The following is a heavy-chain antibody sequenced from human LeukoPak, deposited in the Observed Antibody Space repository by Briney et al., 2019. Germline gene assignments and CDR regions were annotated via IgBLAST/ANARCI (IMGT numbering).Heavy chain of an antibody. CDR1: EFTLSSYA. D-gene: IGHD6-13*01. CDR3: AKAIYSSSRMDV. Sequence: VQPGGSLRLSCEASEFTLSSYAMNWVRQAPGKGLEWVSIISSSGGSIYYADSVKGRFTISRDNSKNTLYLQMNSLRAEDTAVYYCAKAIYSSSRMDVWGQGTTVTVSS. V-gene: IGHV3-23*01. CDR2: ISSSGGSI. J-gene: IGHJ6*02.